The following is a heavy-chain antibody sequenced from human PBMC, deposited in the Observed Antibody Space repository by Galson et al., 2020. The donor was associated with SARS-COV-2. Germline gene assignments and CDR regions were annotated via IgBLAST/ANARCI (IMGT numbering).Heavy chain of an antibody. D-gene: IGHD2-8*01. CDR3: VTVLLPYYYGLDV. V-gene: IGHV3-30*03. J-gene: IGHJ6*02. Sequence: GGSLRLSCAASGFIFSSYGMHWVRQAPGKGLEWVAVISYDGSNKYYADFVKGRFTISRDNSKNTLYLQMNSLRAEDTAVYYCVTVLLPYYYGLDVWGQGITVTVSS. CDR2: ISYDGSNK. CDR1: GFIFSSYG.